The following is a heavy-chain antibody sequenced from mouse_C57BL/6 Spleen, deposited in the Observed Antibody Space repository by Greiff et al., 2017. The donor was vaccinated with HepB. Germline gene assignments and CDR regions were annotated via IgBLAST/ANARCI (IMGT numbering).Heavy chain of an antibody. CDR3: ARHNSNYPYYAMDY. CDR1: GFTFSSYT. CDR2: ISGGGGNT. J-gene: IGHJ4*01. V-gene: IGHV5-9*01. D-gene: IGHD2-5*01. Sequence: EVNLMESGGGLVKPGGSLKLSCAASGFTFSSYTMSWVRQTPEKRLEWVATISGGGGNTYYPDSVKGRFTISRDNAKNTLYLQMSSLRSEDTALYYCARHNSNYPYYAMDYWCQGTSVTVSS.